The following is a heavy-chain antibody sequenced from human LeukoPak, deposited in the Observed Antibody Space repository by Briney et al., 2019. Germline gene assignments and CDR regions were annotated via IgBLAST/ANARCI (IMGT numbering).Heavy chain of an antibody. J-gene: IGHJ4*02. Sequence: RGCLRLSCAAPGFTFSSYSMCWVRPAPGKGREWVAVISYDGSNKYYADSVKGRFTISRDNSKNTLYLQMNSLRAEDTAVYYCARALAVAFDYWGQGTLVTVSS. CDR1: GFTFSSYS. D-gene: IGHD6-19*01. CDR3: ARALAVAFDY. CDR2: ISYDGSNK. V-gene: IGHV3-30-3*01.